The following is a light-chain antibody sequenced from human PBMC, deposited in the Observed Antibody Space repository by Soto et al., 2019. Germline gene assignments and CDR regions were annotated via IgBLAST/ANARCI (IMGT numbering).Light chain of an antibody. Sequence: QSVLTQPPSASGTPGQRVTISCSGSSSNNGSNTVNWYKQLPGTATKLLIYSNNQRPSGVPDRFSGSKSGTSASLAISGLQSEDEADYYCAAWDDSLNVPYVFGTGTKVTVL. CDR3: AAWDDSLNVPYV. V-gene: IGLV1-44*01. CDR1: SSNNGSNT. CDR2: SNN. J-gene: IGLJ1*01.